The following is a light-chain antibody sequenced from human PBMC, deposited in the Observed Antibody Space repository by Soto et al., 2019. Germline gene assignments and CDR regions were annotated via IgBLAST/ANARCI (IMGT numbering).Light chain of an antibody. CDR2: DAS. J-gene: IGKJ1*01. V-gene: IGKV3-11*01. CDR3: QQYHTSPLT. Sequence: EILLTQSPSTLTLSPGERATLSCGASQSVSSYLAWYQQKPGQAPRLLIYDASNRATGIPARFSGSGSGTDFTLTISSLQPDDFETYYCQQYHTSPLTFGQGTKVDIK. CDR1: QSVSSY.